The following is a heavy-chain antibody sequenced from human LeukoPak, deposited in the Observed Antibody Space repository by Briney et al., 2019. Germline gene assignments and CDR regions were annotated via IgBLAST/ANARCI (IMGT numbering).Heavy chain of an antibody. CDR3: ARGQYYGMDV. CDR1: GFVFSSYW. J-gene: IGHJ6*02. CDR2: INSDGSST. Sequence: GGSLRLSCAASGFVFSSYWMHWVRQAPGKGLVWVSRINSDGSSTSDADSVKGRFTLSRDNAKSTLYLQMNSLRAEDTAVYYCARGQYYGMDVWGQGTTVTVSS. V-gene: IGHV3-74*01.